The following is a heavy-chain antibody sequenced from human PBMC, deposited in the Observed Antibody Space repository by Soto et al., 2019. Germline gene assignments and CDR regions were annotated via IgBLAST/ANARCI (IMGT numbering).Heavy chain of an antibody. D-gene: IGHD3-10*01. CDR2: ISYDGSNK. Sequence: GGSLRLSCAASGFTFSSYAMHWVRQAPGKGLEWVAVISYDGSNKYYADSVKGRFTISRDNSKNTLYLQMNSLRAEDTAVYYCARGTVWFGELLYYFDYWGQGTLVTVSS. CDR3: ARGTVWFGELLYYFDY. V-gene: IGHV3-30-3*01. CDR1: GFTFSSYA. J-gene: IGHJ4*02.